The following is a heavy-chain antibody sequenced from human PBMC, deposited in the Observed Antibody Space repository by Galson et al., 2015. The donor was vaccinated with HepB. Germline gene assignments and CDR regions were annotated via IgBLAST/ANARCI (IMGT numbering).Heavy chain of an antibody. J-gene: IGHJ6*03. Sequence: SLRLSCAASGFTFSSYAMSWVRQAPGKGLEWVSAISGSGGSTYYADSVKGRFTISRDNSKNTLYLQMNSLRAEDTAVYYCASYGETYYDFWSGYHAHYYYYMDVWGKGTTVTVSS. CDR2: ISGSGGST. V-gene: IGHV3-23*01. D-gene: IGHD3-3*01. CDR3: ASYGETYYDFWSGYHAHYYYYMDV. CDR1: GFTFSSYA.